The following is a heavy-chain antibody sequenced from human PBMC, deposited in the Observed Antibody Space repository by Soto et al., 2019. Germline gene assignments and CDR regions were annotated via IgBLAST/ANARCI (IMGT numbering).Heavy chain of an antibody. CDR3: ARGENDILTGYPGPMDV. CDR1: GGSISSGGYY. D-gene: IGHD3-9*01. J-gene: IGHJ6*02. V-gene: IGHV4-31*03. Sequence: LSETLSLTCTVSGGSISSGGYYWSWIRQHPGKGLEWIGYIYYSGSTYYNPSLKSRVTISVDTSKNQFSLKLSSVTAADTAVYYCARGENDILTGYPGPMDVWGQGTTVTVSS. CDR2: IYYSGST.